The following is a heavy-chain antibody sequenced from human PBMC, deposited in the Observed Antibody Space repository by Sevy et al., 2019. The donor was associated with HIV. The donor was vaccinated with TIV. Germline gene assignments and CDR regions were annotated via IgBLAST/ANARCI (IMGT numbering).Heavy chain of an antibody. J-gene: IGHJ4*02. D-gene: IGHD1-26*01. CDR1: GFTFSSYA. CDR3: ARDRRLGWELLTPFDY. V-gene: IGHV3-30-3*01. CDR2: ISYDGSNK. Sequence: GGSLRLSCAASGFTFSSYAMHWVRQAPGKGLEWVAVISYDGSNKYYADSVKGRLTISRDNSKNTLYLQMNGLRAEDTAVYYCARDRRLGWELLTPFDYWGQGTLVTVSS.